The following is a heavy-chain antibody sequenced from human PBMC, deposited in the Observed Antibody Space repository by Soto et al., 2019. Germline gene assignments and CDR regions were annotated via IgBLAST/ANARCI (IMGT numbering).Heavy chain of an antibody. Sequence: GGSLRLSCSAPGFTFSSYAMHWVRQAPGKGLEYVSAISTNGGSTYYVDSVKGRFTISRDNSENTLFLQMSSLRPEDTAVYYCVKSRIFGVVIIGGMDVWGQGTTVTVSS. CDR3: VKSRIFGVVIIGGMDV. V-gene: IGHV3-64D*06. CDR1: GFTFSSYA. CDR2: ISTNGGST. D-gene: IGHD3-3*01. J-gene: IGHJ6*02.